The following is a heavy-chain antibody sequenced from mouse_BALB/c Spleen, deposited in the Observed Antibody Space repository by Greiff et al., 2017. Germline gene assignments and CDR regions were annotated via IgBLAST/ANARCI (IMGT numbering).Heavy chain of an antibody. CDR3: ARSYPNWYFDV. Sequence: LVESGPELVKPGASVKMSCKASGYTFTSYVMHWVKQKPGQGLEWIGYINPYNDGTKYNEKFKGKATLTSDKSSSTAYMELSSLTSEDSAVYYFARSYPNWYFDVWGAGTTVTVSS. CDR2: INPYNDGT. CDR1: GYTFTSYV. V-gene: IGHV1-14*01. J-gene: IGHJ1*01. D-gene: IGHD6-5*01.